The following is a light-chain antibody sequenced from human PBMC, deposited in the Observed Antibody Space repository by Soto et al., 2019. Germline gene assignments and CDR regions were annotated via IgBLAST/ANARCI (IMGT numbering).Light chain of an antibody. Sequence: QSALSQPASVAAYPGQSITISCTGTSSDVGGYNYVSWYQQNPGKAPKLIIYDVSNRPLGVSNRFPCSKSGNTASLTMSVPQADDDDDYYCISYPRISALVFGGGTKLTVL. CDR1: SSDVGGYNY. V-gene: IGLV2-14*01. CDR3: ISYPRISALV. CDR2: DVS. J-gene: IGLJ2*01.